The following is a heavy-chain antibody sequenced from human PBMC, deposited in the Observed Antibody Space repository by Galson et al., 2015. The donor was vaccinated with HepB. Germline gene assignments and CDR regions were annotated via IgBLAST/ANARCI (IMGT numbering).Heavy chain of an antibody. D-gene: IGHD6-13*01. CDR3: AKDDAGIGMSY. CDR2: RRLDGGDK. V-gene: IGHV3-7*03. Sequence: SLRLAGAASGFIFGSYWMSGVRQAPGEGLEWVANRRLDGGDKDDVDSVDGRVTISRDNAKNSLYLQMNNLRAEDTAIYYCAKDDAGIGMSYWGRGTLVTVFS. J-gene: IGHJ4*02. CDR1: GFIFGSYW.